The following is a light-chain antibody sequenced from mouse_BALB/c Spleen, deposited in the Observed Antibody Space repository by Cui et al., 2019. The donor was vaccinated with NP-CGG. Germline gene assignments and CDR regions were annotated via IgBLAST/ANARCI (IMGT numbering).Light chain of an antibody. CDR3: ALWYSNHWV. CDR2: GTN. J-gene: IGLJ1*01. V-gene: IGLV1*01. CDR1: TGAVTTSNY. Sequence: QAVVTQESALTTSPGETLTPTCRSSTGAVTTSNYANWVQEKPDHLFTGLIGGTNNRVPGVPARFSGSLIGDKAALTITGAQTEDEAIYFCALWYSNHWVFGGGTKLTVL.